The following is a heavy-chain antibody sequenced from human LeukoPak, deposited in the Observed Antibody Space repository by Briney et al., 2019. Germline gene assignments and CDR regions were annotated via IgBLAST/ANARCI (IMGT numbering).Heavy chain of an antibody. CDR1: GGSISSYY. D-gene: IGHD5-18*01. J-gene: IGHJ4*02. CDR2: IYYSGST. V-gene: IGHV4-59*08. Sequence: SETLSLTCTVSGGSISSYYWSWIRQPPGKGLEWIGYIYYSGSTNYNPSLKSRVTISVDTSKNQFSLKLSSVTAADTAVYYCARQIGGYSYGPSFDYWGQGTLVTVSS. CDR3: ARQIGGYSYGPSFDY.